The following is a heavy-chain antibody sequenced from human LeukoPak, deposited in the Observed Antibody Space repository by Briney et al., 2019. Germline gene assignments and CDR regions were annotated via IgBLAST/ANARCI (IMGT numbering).Heavy chain of an antibody. J-gene: IGHJ4*02. CDR2: IHTSGTM. V-gene: IGHV4-61*09. CDR1: GGSVSTGSYY. Sequence: SQTLSLTCTVSGGSVSTGSYYWSWIRQPAGRGLEWIGHIHTSGTMNYNASLKSRVTISVDTSKNQFSLKLSSVTAADTAVYYCARDGWGLELLANYWGQGTLVTVSS. D-gene: IGHD1-26*01. CDR3: ARDGWGLELLANY.